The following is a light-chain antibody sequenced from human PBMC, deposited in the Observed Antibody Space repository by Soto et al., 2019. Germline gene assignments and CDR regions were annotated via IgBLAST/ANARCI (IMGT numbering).Light chain of an antibody. CDR1: QSVSSSY. J-gene: IGKJ1*01. Sequence: EVVLTQSPGTLSLSPGERATLSCRASQSVSSSYLGWYQQKPGQAPRLLIYGASIWVTGIPDRFSDSGSGTDFTLTISRLEGEDFAVYYCQQYGSPRTFGQGTKVEIK. CDR2: GAS. V-gene: IGKV3-20*01. CDR3: QQYGSPRT.